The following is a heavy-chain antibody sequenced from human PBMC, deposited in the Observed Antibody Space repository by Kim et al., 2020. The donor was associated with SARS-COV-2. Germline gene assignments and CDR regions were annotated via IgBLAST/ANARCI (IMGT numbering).Heavy chain of an antibody. CDR1: GDSISSYY. CDR3: ARGGITSPDVVYFDY. Sequence: SETLSLTCTVSGDSISSYYWSWIRQPPGKGLEWIGYIYYSGSTNYNPSLKSRVTISVDMSKNQFSLKLSSVTAADTAVYYCARGGITSPDVVYFDYWGQGTLVTVSS. V-gene: IGHV4-59*01. D-gene: IGHD3-16*01. CDR2: IYYSGST. J-gene: IGHJ4*02.